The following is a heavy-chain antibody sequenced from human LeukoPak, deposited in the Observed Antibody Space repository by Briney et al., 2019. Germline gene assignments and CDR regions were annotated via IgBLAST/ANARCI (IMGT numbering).Heavy chain of an antibody. CDR2: IIPILGIA. D-gene: IGHD2-2*01. V-gene: IGHV1-69*04. CDR3: ARWTGDCSSTSCYGGGFDY. Sequence: GASVKVSCKASGGTFSSYAISWVRQAPGQGLEWMGRIIPILGIANYAQKFQGRVTITADKSTSTAYMELSSLRSEDTPVYYCARWTGDCSSTSCYGGGFDYWGQGTLVTVSS. J-gene: IGHJ4*02. CDR1: GGTFSSYA.